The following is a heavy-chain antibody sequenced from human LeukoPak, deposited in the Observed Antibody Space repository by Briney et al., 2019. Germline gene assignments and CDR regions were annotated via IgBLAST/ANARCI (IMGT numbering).Heavy chain of an antibody. CDR3: ARDPGGHCDGHSCWGSRIDP. V-gene: IGHV4-59*12. D-gene: IGHD2-15*01. J-gene: IGHJ5*02. Sequence: PSETLSLTCTVSGGPISSYYWSWIRQPPGKGLEWIGYIYYSGSTNYNPSLKSRVTISVKTSKNQFSLKLSSVTAADTAVYYCARDPGGHCDGHSCWGSRIDPWGQGTLVTVSS. CDR2: IYYSGST. CDR1: GGPISSYY.